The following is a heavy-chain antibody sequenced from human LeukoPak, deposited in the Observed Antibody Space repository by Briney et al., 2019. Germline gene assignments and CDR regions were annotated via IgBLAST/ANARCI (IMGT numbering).Heavy chain of an antibody. CDR1: GFTFSSYS. CDR3: ARGAEIAAAGTVDY. J-gene: IGHJ4*02. CDR2: ISSSSSYI. D-gene: IGHD6-13*01. Sequence: GGSLRLSCAASGFTFSSYSMNWVRQAPGKGLEWVSSISSSSSYIYYADSVKGRFTISRDNAKNSLYLQMNSLRAEDTAVYYCARGAEIAAAGTVDYWGQGTLVTVSS. V-gene: IGHV3-21*01.